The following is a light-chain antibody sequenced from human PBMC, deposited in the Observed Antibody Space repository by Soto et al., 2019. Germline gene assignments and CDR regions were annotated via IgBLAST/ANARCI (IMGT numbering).Light chain of an antibody. V-gene: IGKV3-11*01. J-gene: IGKJ5*01. CDR2: DAS. CDR1: QSISDT. Sequence: EIVMTQSPATLSVSPGGRATLSCRASQSISDTLAWYQQKPGQAPRLLIYDASNRATGIPARFSGSGSGTDFTLTISSLEPEDFAVYYCQQRSNWITFGQGTRLEI. CDR3: QQRSNWIT.